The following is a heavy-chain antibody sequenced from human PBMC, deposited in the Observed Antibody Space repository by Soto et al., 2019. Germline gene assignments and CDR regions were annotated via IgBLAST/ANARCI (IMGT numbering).Heavy chain of an antibody. Sequence: SETLSLTCAAYGGSFSGYYWSWIRQPPGKGLEWIGEINHSGSTNYNPSLKSRVTISVDTSKNQFSLKLSSVTAADTAVYYCARGRFHSMVRGVPRPFDYWGQGTLVTVSS. J-gene: IGHJ4*02. CDR3: ARGRFHSMVRGVPRPFDY. CDR2: INHSGST. D-gene: IGHD3-10*01. CDR1: GGSFSGYY. V-gene: IGHV4-34*01.